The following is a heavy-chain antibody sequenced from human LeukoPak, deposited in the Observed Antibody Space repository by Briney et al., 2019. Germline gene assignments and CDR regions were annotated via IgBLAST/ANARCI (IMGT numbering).Heavy chain of an antibody. J-gene: IGHJ6*04. CDR2: IRYDGSNK. CDR3: AKVPTTMVQGVLYLMDV. V-gene: IGHV3-30*02. Sequence: GGSLRLSCAASGFTFSSYGMHWVRQAPGKGLEWVAFIRYDGSNKYYADSVKGRFTVSRDNSKNTLYLQMNSLRAEDTAVYYCAKVPTTMVQGVLYLMDVWGKGTTVTVSS. D-gene: IGHD3-10*01. CDR1: GFTFSSYG.